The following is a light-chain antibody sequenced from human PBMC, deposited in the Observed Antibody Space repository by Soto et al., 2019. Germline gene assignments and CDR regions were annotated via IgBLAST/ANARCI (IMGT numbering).Light chain of an antibody. CDR1: QNIDMY. Sequence: DLPLTQSPSSLSASVGDRVTITCRASQNIDMYLSWYQQKPGRAPKLLIYAASTLQNGVPSRFSGSGSGTHFSLTISGLQPEDFATYYCQQSYSSPPLTFGAGTKVEIK. CDR2: AAS. V-gene: IGKV1-39*01. CDR3: QQSYSSPPLT. J-gene: IGKJ4*01.